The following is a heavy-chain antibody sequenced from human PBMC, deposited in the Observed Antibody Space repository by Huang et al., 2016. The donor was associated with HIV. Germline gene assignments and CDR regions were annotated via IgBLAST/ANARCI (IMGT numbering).Heavy chain of an antibody. V-gene: IGHV3-21*01. D-gene: IGHD6-13*01. J-gene: IGHJ4*02. CDR2: SFI. Sequence: SFIDYAESVKGRFSISRDNAKNSLYLQMNNLRGEDTAVYYCARERGQQLSPFDSWGQGTLVTVSS. CDR3: ARERGQQLSPFDS.